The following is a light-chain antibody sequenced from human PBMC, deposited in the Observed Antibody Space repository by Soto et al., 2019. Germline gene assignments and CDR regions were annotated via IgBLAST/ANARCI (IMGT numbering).Light chain of an antibody. V-gene: IGKV3D-20*01. CDR3: QQYGSSAS. CDR2: DTT. CDR1: HGVNSDF. Sequence: VLTQSAATLPLFQGEIAILYFGTSHGVNSDFLARYQQKPILALCLILCDTTFCATAIPDRFTGCGSVGDFTLTISRLYPEDFAVYYCQQYGSSASFGQGTKVDIK. J-gene: IGKJ1*01.